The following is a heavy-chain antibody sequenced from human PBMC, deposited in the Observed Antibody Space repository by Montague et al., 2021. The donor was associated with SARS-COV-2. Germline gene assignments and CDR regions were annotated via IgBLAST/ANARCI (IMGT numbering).Heavy chain of an antibody. V-gene: IGHV3-48*03. D-gene: IGHD3-16*02. J-gene: IGHJ3*02. CDR1: GFTFSNYD. Sequence: SLRLSCAASGFTFSNYDMSWVRQAPGKGPEWISYISTITYTTSYAGSVKGRFTISRDNGKNSLYLQMNSLRVEDTAVYYCTRDYRSIVGDGLDIWGQGTKVIVSS. CDR2: ISTITYTT. CDR3: TRDYRSIVGDGLDI.